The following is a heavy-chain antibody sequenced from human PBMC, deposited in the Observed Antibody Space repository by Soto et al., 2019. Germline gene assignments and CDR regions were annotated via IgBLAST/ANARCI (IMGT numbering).Heavy chain of an antibody. CDR1: GYTFTSYG. J-gene: IGHJ6*02. V-gene: IGHV1-18*01. D-gene: IGHD6-13*01. CDR2: ISAYNGNT. CDR3: ARESRPLFIAAAGIYYYYGMDV. Sequence: ASVKVSCKASGYTFTSYGISWVRQAPGQGLEWMGWISAYNGNTNYAQKLQGRVTMTTDTSTSTAYMELRSLRSDDTAVYYCARESRPLFIAAAGIYYYYGMDVWGQGTTVTVSS.